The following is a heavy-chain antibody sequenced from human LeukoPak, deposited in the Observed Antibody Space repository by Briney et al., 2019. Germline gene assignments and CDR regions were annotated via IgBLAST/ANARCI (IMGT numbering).Heavy chain of an antibody. CDR1: GFIFNNYA. J-gene: IGHJ5*02. D-gene: IGHD2-2*01. V-gene: IGHV3-23*01. CDR3: AKDESQVIPAAKNWFDP. CDR2: ISGTGGST. Sequence: GGSLRLSCAASGFIFNNYAMSWVRQAPGKGLEWVSAISGTGGSTYYADSAKGRFTISRDNSKNAVYLQMDSLRAEDTAVYYCAKDESQVIPAAKNWFDPWGQGTLVTVSS.